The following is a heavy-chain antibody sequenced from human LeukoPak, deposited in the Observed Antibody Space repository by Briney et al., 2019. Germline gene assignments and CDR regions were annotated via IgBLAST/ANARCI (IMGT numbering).Heavy chain of an antibody. D-gene: IGHD6-6*01. V-gene: IGHV4-34*01. CDR3: ASMGYSSSSRWYYYYGMDV. CDR1: GGSFSGYY. CDR2: INHSGST. J-gene: IGHJ6*02. Sequence: SETLSLTCAVYGGSFSGYYWSWIRQPPGKGLEWSGEINHSGSTNYNPSLKSRVTISVDTSKNQFSLKLSSVTAADTAVYYCASMGYSSSSRWYYYYGMDVWGQGTTVTVSS.